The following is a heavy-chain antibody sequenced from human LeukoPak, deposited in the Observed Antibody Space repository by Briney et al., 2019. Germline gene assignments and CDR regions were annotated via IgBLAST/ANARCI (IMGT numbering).Heavy chain of an antibody. J-gene: IGHJ4*02. V-gene: IGHV1-18*01. CDR2: ISAYNGNT. D-gene: IGHD1-1*01. Sequence: GASVKVSFKSSGYTFTIYGICWVREAPGQGVGWMGWISAYNGNTNYSQNLKGRVTSTTDTSTSTAYMELRSLRSDDPAVYYCARGGEYNPFDSWGQGNLVTVSS. CDR1: GYTFTIYG. CDR3: ARGGEYNPFDS.